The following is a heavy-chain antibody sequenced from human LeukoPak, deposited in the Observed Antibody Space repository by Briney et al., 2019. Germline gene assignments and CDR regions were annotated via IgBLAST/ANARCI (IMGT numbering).Heavy chain of an antibody. Sequence: GGSLRLSCAASGFTFSGYSMNWVRQVPGKGLEWVSYISSSGSSIYYADSVKGRFTVSRDNVKDSLYLQMHSLRAEDTSVYYCVRASGSGHHWGQGTLVTVSS. CDR1: GFTFSGYS. D-gene: IGHD3-10*01. CDR2: ISSSGSSI. CDR3: VRASGSGHH. J-gene: IGHJ5*02. V-gene: IGHV3-48*01.